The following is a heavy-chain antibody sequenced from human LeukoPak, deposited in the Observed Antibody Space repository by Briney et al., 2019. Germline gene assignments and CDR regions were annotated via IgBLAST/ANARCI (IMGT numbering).Heavy chain of an antibody. D-gene: IGHD3-22*01. Sequence: PGGSLRLSCAASGFTFSSCGMHWVRQAPGKGLEWVAVISYDGSNKYYADSVKGRFTISRDNSKNTLYLQMNSLRAEDTAVYYCAKIVSHYYDSSGFPGAFDIWGQGTMVTVSS. CDR2: ISYDGSNK. CDR1: GFTFSSCG. V-gene: IGHV3-30*18. CDR3: AKIVSHYYDSSGFPGAFDI. J-gene: IGHJ3*02.